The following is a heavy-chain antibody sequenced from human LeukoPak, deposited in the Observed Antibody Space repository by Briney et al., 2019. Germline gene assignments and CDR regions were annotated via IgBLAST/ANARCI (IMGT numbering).Heavy chain of an antibody. CDR3: VRYEVRGVNRKAHYYGIDV. CDR2: NYHRGRT. V-gene: IGHV4-4*02. D-gene: IGHD3-10*01. Sequence: SETLSLTCTVSGGSISGTNWWSGGRQPPGKGGGGSGENYHRGRTNYNPALRRRVTISVDKSENHFSMKLTSVTAADTAVYYCVRYEVRGVNRKAHYYGIDVWGQGPTLTVSS. CDR1: GGSISGTNW. J-gene: IGHJ6*02.